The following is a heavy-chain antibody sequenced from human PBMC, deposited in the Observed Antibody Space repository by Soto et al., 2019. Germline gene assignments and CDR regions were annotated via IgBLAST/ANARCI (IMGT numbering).Heavy chain of an antibody. J-gene: IGHJ3*02. CDR1: GYTFSIYA. CDR2: INAGNGNT. D-gene: IGHD1-26*01. CDR3: ARTVGAAYAFDI. V-gene: IGHV1-3*01. Sequence: ASVKVSCKASGYTFSIYAMHWVRQAPGQRLEWMGWINAGNGNTKYSQKFQGRVTITRDTSASTAYMELSSLRSDDTAVYYCARTVGAAYAFDIWGQGTMVTVSS.